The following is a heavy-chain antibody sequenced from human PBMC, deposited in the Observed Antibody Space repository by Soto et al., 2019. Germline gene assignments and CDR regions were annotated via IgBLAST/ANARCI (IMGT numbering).Heavy chain of an antibody. V-gene: IGHV3-66*01. CDR1: GFTVSTNY. D-gene: IGHD3-22*01. CDR2: IYSGGST. CDR3: ARDYPYYYDSSGPRVYYYGMDV. J-gene: IGHJ6*02. Sequence: HHEESLRQSYETSGFTVSTNYMSWVRQAQGNGLEWVSVIYSGGSTYYADSVKGRFTISRDNSKNTLYLQMNSLRAEDTAVYYCARDYPYYYDSSGPRVYYYGMDVWGQGT.